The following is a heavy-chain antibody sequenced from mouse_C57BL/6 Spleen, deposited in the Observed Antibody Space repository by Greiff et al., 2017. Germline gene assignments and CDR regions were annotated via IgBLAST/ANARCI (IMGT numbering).Heavy chain of an antibody. Sequence: QVQLQQSGAELARPGASVKLSCKASGYTFTSYGISWVKQRTGQGLEWIGEIYPRSGNTYYNEKFKGKATLTADKSSSTAYMELRSLTSEDSAVYFCARWRDYYGSSYEWYFDVWGTGTTVTVSS. CDR3: ARWRDYYGSSYEWYFDV. V-gene: IGHV1-81*01. CDR2: IYPRSGNT. CDR1: GYTFTSYG. J-gene: IGHJ1*03. D-gene: IGHD1-1*01.